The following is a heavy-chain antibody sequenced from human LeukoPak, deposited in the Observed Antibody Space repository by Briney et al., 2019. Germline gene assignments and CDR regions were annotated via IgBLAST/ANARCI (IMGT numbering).Heavy chain of an antibody. Sequence: ASVKVSCKASGYTFTSYAMHWVRRAPGQRLEWMGWINAGNGNTKYSQKFQGRVTITRDTSASTAYMELSSLRSEDTAVYYCARDRVITMVRGAQGNWFDPWGQGTLVTVSS. CDR1: GYTFTSYA. CDR2: INAGNGNT. D-gene: IGHD3-10*01. J-gene: IGHJ5*02. V-gene: IGHV1-3*01. CDR3: ARDRVITMVRGAQGNWFDP.